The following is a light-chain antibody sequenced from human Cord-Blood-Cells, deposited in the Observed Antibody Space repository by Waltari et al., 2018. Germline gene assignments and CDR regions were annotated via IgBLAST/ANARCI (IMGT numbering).Light chain of an antibody. Sequence: QSALTQPASVSGSPGKSITISCTGTSSDDGSYNLVSWYQQHPGKAPKLMIYEGSKRPSGVSNRFSGSKSGNTASLTISGLQAEDEADYYCCSYAGSSTPWVFGGGTKLTVL. V-gene: IGLV2-23*01. CDR3: CSYAGSSTPWV. J-gene: IGLJ3*02. CDR2: EGS. CDR1: SSDDGSYNL.